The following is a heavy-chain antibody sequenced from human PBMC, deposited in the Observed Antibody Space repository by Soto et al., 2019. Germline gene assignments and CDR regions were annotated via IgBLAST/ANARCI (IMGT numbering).Heavy chain of an antibody. Sequence: ASVKVSCKASGYTFTSYGISLVRQAPGQGLEWMGWISANSGNTSYAQKFQGRVTMTTNTSTSTAYMELSSLRSEDTAVYYCAREWYGYGEPKFHYWGQGTLVTVSS. CDR3: AREWYGYGEPKFHY. CDR2: ISANSGNT. CDR1: GYTFTSYG. J-gene: IGHJ4*02. V-gene: IGHV1-18*01. D-gene: IGHD5-18*01.